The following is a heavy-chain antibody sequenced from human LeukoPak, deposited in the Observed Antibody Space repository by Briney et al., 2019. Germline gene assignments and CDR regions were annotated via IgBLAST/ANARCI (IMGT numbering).Heavy chain of an antibody. CDR1: GFTFSSYE. CDR2: ISSCGSTI. CDR3: ARDGSRGHLPFPLFDY. D-gene: IGHD3-10*01. J-gene: IGHJ4*02. Sequence: GGSLRLSCGASGFTFSSYEMKWVRQAPGKGLEWVSYISSCGSTIYYADSVKGRFTISRDNAKNSLYLQMDSLRAEDTAVYYCARDGSRGHLPFPLFDYWGQGTLVTVSS. V-gene: IGHV3-48*03.